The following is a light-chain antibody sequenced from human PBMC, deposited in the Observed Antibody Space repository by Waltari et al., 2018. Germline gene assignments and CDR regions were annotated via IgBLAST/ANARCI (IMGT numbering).Light chain of an antibody. Sequence: EIVLTQSPDTLSLSQGERATLSCRASQSVSSDSLAWYQQKHGQAPRLLIYGASSRATGIPDRFSCSGSGTDFTLTVIRLEPEDFAVYYCPQYGSSPYTFGQGTKVDIK. CDR1: QSVSSDS. CDR3: PQYGSSPYT. J-gene: IGKJ2*01. V-gene: IGKV3-20*01. CDR2: GAS.